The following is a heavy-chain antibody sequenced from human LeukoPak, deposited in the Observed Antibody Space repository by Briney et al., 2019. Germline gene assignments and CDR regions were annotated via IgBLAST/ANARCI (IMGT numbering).Heavy chain of an antibody. V-gene: IGHV3-21*01. CDR2: ISSSSSYI. CDR1: GFTFSSYS. Sequence: PGGSLRLSCAASGFTFSSYSMNWVRQAPGKGLEWVSSISSSSSYIYYADSVKGRFTISRDNAKNSLYLQMNSLRAENTAVYYCARVELAPYYYYMDVWGKGTTVTVSS. D-gene: IGHD1-7*01. CDR3: ARVELAPYYYYMDV. J-gene: IGHJ6*03.